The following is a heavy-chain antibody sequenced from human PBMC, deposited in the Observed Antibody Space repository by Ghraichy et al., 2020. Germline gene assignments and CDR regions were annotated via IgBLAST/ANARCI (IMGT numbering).Heavy chain of an antibody. CDR3: ARYYGEVDAFVI. V-gene: IGHV3-21*01. CDR1: GFTFTSYS. J-gene: IGHJ3*02. CDR2: ISNSSSYI. Sequence: GGSLRLSCAASGFTFTSYSMHWVRQAPGKGLEWVSYISNSSSYIYYADSVKGRFTISRDNAKNSLYLQMNSLRAEDTAVYYCARYYGEVDAFVICCQGTMFTVSS. D-gene: IGHD4-17*01.